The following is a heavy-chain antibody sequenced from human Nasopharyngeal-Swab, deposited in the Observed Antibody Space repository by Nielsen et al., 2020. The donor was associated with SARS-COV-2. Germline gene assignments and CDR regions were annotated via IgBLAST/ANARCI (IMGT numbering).Heavy chain of an antibody. D-gene: IGHD3-22*01. Sequence: VRQAPGKGLEWVSGISWNSGSIGYADSVKGRFTISRDNAKNSLYLQMNSRRAEDTALYYCAKDLGYDSSGYYGEYYYYGMDVWGQGTTVTVSS. CDR3: AKDLGYDSSGYYGEYYYYGMDV. V-gene: IGHV3-9*01. CDR2: ISWNSGSI. J-gene: IGHJ6*02.